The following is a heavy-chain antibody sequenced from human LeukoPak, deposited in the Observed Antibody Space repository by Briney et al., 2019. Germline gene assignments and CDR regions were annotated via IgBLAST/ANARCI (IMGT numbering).Heavy chain of an antibody. D-gene: IGHD1-26*01. CDR1: GYTFPAYY. CDR2: ISADSGDR. Sequence: ASVKVSCKASGYTFPAYYMHWVRQAPGQGLEWMGWISADSGDRYYAQNFQHRVTMTTDTSTTTGYMELRSLRSDDTAVYYCASGSYLWGGMDVWGQGTTVTVSS. CDR3: ASGSYLWGGMDV. J-gene: IGHJ6*02. V-gene: IGHV1-18*04.